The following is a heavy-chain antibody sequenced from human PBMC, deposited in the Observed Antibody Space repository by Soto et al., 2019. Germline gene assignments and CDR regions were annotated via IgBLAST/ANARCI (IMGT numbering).Heavy chain of an antibody. CDR3: ARGVAAAGTENYYYYYGMDV. CDR2: IIPIFGTA. J-gene: IGHJ6*02. V-gene: IGHV1-69*01. D-gene: IGHD6-13*01. CDR1: GGTFSSYA. Sequence: QVQLVQSGAEVKKPGSSVKVSCKASGGTFSSYAISWVRQAPGQGLEWMGGIIPIFGTANYAQKFQGRVTITADESTSTAYMELSSLRSEDTAVYYCARGVAAAGTENYYYYYGMDVWGQGTTVTVSS.